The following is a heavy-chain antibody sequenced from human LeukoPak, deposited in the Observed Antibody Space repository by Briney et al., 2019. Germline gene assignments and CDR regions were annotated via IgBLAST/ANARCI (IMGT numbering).Heavy chain of an antibody. J-gene: IGHJ4*02. Sequence: KPGGSLRLSCAASGFTFGSYSMNWVRQAPGKGLEWVSSISGDSTYIYNAGSVKGRFTISRDNAQASLYLQMISLRADDTAVCYCARVSGRLERQSDLDYWGQGTLVIVSS. CDR1: GFTFGSYS. CDR2: ISGDSTYI. V-gene: IGHV3-21*01. CDR3: ARVSGRLERQSDLDY. D-gene: IGHD1-1*01.